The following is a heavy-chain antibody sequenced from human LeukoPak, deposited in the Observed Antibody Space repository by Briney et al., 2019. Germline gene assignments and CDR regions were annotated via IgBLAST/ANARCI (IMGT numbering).Heavy chain of an antibody. CDR3: ARDRWTRYDSSGYYSFGY. J-gene: IGHJ4*02. D-gene: IGHD3-22*01. CDR1: GFTVSSNY. Sequence: PGGSLRLSCAASGFTVSSNYMSWVRQAPGKGLEWVSVLYSGGSTYYADSVKGRFTISRDNSKNTLYLQMNSLRAEDTAVYYCARDRWTRYDSSGYYSFGYWGQGTLVTVSS. V-gene: IGHV3-53*01. CDR2: LYSGGST.